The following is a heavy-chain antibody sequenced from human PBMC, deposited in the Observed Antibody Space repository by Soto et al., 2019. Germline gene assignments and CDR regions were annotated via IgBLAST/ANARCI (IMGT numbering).Heavy chain of an antibody. CDR2: IWYDGSNK. J-gene: IGHJ4*02. V-gene: IGHV3-33*01. D-gene: IGHD2-2*02. CDR3: XXXXXXXXXXTGDY. Sequence: QVQLVESGGGVVQPGRSLRLSCAASGFTFSSYGMHWVRQAPGKGLEWVAVIWYDGSNKYYADSVKGRFTISRDNSKNTLYLQMNXXXAEDXXVYXXXXXXXXXXXXTGDYWGQGTLVTVSS. CDR1: GFTFSSYG.